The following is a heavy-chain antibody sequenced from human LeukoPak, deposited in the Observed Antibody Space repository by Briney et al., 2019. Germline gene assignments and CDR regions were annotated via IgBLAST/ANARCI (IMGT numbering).Heavy chain of an antibody. D-gene: IGHD5-12*01. J-gene: IGHJ5*02. CDR3: ARVGHGVDGGYNWFDP. V-gene: IGHV4-59*01. Sequence: SETLSLTCTVSGXSISNYYWSWTRQPPGKGLEWIGYISYSGSTNDNPSLKSRVTISVDTSRNQFSLKLSSVTAADTAVYYCARVGHGVDGGYNWFDPWGQGTLVTVSS. CDR2: ISYSGST. CDR1: GXSISNYY.